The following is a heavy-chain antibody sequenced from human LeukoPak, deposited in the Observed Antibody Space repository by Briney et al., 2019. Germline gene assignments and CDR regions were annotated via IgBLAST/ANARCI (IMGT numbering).Heavy chain of an antibody. Sequence: PGGSLRLSCAASGFTVSSNYMRWVRQAPGKGLEWVSVIYSGGSTYYADSVKGRLTISRDNSKNTVYLQMNSLRAEDTAVYYCARERIVGATPYFEYWGQGTLVTVSS. D-gene: IGHD1-26*01. CDR2: IYSGGST. CDR1: GFTVSSNY. V-gene: IGHV3-66*01. J-gene: IGHJ4*02. CDR3: ARERIVGATPYFEY.